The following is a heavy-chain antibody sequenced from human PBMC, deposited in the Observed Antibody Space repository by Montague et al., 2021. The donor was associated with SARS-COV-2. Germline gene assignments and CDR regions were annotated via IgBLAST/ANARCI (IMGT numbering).Heavy chain of an antibody. V-gene: IGHV6-1*01. CDR2: TYYRSMWKS. Sequence: CAISGDSVSSNSATWNWIRQSPSRGLEWLGRTYYRSMWKSDYARXXNSRIAINPDTSKNQFSLQLSSVTPEDTALYYCVRGIEAAGSYDYWGQGTLVTVSS. J-gene: IGHJ4*02. CDR3: VRGIEAAGSYDY. D-gene: IGHD6-13*01. CDR1: GDSVSSNSAT.